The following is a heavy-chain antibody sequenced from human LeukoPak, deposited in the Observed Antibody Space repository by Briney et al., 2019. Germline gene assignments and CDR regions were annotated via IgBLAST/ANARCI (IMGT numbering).Heavy chain of an antibody. J-gene: IGHJ4*02. CDR2: IKQDGSEK. D-gene: IGHD3-10*01. V-gene: IGHV3-7*01. CDR1: GFTFSSYW. CDR3: AREGLWFGELHDY. Sequence: GGSLKLSCAASGFTFSSYWMSWVRQAPGKGLEWVANIKQDGSEKYYVDSVKGRFTISRDNAKNSLYLQMNSLRAEDTAVYYCAREGLWFGELHDYWGQGTLVTVSS.